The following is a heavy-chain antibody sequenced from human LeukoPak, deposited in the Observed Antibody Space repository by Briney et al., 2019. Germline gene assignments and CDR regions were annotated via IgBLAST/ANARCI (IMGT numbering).Heavy chain of an antibody. V-gene: IGHV4-59*12. CDR3: VKETYYYDSSGPGDFDY. J-gene: IGHJ4*02. D-gene: IGHD3-22*01. Sequence: PSETLSLTCAVYGGSFSGYYWSWIRQPPGKGLEWIGYIYYSGSTNYNPSLKSRVTISVDTSKNQFSLKLSSVTAADTAVYYCVKETYYYDSSGPGDFDYWGQGTLVTVSS. CDR2: IYYSGST. CDR1: GGSFSGYY.